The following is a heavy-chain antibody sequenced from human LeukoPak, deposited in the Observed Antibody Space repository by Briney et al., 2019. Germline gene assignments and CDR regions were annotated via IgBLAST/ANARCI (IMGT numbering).Heavy chain of an antibody. CDR2: IHYSGST. CDR1: GDSISSSSLY. D-gene: IGHD1-26*01. Sequence: SETLSLTCTVSGDSISSSSLYWGWIRQPPGKGLEWIGGIHYSGSTYYSPSLKSRISISVDTSKNQFSLRLYSVTAADTAVYYCARRVASGSYPDYWGQGTLVTVSS. CDR3: ARRVASGSYPDY. J-gene: IGHJ4*02. V-gene: IGHV4-39*01.